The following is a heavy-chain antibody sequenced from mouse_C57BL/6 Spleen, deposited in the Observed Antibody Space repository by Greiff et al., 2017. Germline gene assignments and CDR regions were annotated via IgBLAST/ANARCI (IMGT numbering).Heavy chain of an antibody. D-gene: IGHD2-5*01. CDR3: ARRDYSNYLFAY. V-gene: IGHV1-18*01. CDR2: INPNNGGT. J-gene: IGHJ3*01. Sequence: EVQLQQSGPELVKPGASVKIPCKASGYTFTDYNMDWVQQSHGKSLEWIGDINPNNGGTIYNQKFKGKATLTVDKSASTAYMELRSLTSEDTAVXYCARRDYSNYLFAYWGQGTLVTVSA. CDR1: GYTFTDYN.